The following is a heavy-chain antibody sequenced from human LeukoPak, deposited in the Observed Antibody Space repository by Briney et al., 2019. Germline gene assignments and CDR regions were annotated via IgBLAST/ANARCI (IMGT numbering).Heavy chain of an antibody. CDR1: GDSISSSSYY. CDR3: ARQMVAYGDYVMDY. J-gene: IGHJ4*02. CDR2: IYYSGST. D-gene: IGHD4-17*01. Sequence: SETLSLTCTVSGDSISSSSYYWGWIRQPPGKGLEWIGSIYYSGSTYYNPSLKSRVTISVDTSKNQFSLKVSSVTAADTAVYYCARQMVAYGDYVMDYWGQGNLVTVPS. V-gene: IGHV4-39*01.